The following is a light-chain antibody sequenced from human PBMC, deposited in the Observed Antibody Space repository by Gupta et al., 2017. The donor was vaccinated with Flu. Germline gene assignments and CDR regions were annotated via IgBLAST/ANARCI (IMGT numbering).Light chain of an antibody. CDR3: TQSLQIRQT. Sequence: DIVMTQSPLSLPVTPGEPASISCRASQSLLHSNGHNYLDWYLQKPGQSPQLLIYLGSNRASGVPDRFRGSGSGTDFTLKISIAEGEHLGIYYSTQSLQIRQTFGHGTKVDIK. CDR1: QSLLHSNGHNY. CDR2: LGS. V-gene: IGKV2-28*01. J-gene: IGKJ3*01.